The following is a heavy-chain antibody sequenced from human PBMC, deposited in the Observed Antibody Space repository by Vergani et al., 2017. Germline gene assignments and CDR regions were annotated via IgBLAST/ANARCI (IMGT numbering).Heavy chain of an antibody. D-gene: IGHD3-22*01. CDR2: ISSSSSYI. Sequence: EVQLVESGGGLVKPGGSLRLSCAASGFTFSSYSMNWVRQAPGKGLEWVSSISSSSSYIYYADSVKGRFTISRDNAKNSLYLQMNSLRAEDTAVYYCARDDSSGYIPRAPFDYWGQGTLVTVSS. CDR3: ARDDSSGYIPRAPFDY. CDR1: GFTFSSYS. J-gene: IGHJ4*02. V-gene: IGHV3-21*01.